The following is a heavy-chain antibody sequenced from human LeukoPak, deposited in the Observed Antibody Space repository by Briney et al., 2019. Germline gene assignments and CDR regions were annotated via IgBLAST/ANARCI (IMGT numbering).Heavy chain of an antibody. CDR1: GFTFSSYV. CDR3: ARGDEQWLVKAFDI. CDR2: ISYDGSNE. D-gene: IGHD6-19*01. J-gene: IGHJ3*02. V-gene: IGHV3-30*04. Sequence: QTGGSLRLSCAASGFTFSSYVMHWVRQAPGKGLEWVAIISYDGSNEYYADSVKGRFTISRDNSKNTLYLQMNSLRAADTAVYYCARGDEQWLVKAFDIWGQGTMVTVSS.